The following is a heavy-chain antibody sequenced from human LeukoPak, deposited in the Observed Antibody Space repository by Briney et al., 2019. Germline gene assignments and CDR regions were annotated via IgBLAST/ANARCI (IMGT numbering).Heavy chain of an antibody. CDR3: ARFSRVQSSF. Sequence: GGSLRLSCVASGFTFSDYWMSWVRQAPGKGLEWVANIKQDGSDKQYVDSIKGRFTISRDNAKNTLYLQMDGLRVEDTAIYYCARFSRVQSSFWGQGTLVTVSS. J-gene: IGHJ4*02. CDR2: IKQDGSDK. D-gene: IGHD4/OR15-4a*01. V-gene: IGHV3-7*01. CDR1: GFTFSDYW.